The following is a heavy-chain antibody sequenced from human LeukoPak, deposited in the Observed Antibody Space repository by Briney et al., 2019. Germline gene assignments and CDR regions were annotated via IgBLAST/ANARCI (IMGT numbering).Heavy chain of an antibody. J-gene: IGHJ4*02. D-gene: IGHD6-19*01. Sequence: PGGSLSLSCEALGSTFSSYAINWVRQAPGKGLEWVSAISGSGGSTYYANSVKGRFTISRDNSKNTLFLQMNSLRAEDTAVYYCAKRAVPGNACFDNWGQGNLVTVSS. V-gene: IGHV3-23*01. CDR3: AKRAVPGNACFDN. CDR2: ISGSGGST. CDR1: GSTFSSYA.